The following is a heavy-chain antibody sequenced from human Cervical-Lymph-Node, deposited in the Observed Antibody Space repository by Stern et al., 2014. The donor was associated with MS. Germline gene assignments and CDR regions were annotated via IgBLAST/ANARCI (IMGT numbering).Heavy chain of an antibody. CDR3: ARTYTSGWLDH. V-gene: IGHV1-69*01. J-gene: IGHJ4*02. CDR2: IIPMFGTA. CDR1: GGTFSSYS. D-gene: IGHD6-19*01. Sequence: VQLVESGAEVKQPGSSVKVSCKVSGGTFSSYSITWVRQAPGQGLEWIGGIIPMFGTADYEQKVQGRVTITADESTRTGYMELGSLRAEDTAIYYCARTYTSGWLDHWGQGTLVTVSS.